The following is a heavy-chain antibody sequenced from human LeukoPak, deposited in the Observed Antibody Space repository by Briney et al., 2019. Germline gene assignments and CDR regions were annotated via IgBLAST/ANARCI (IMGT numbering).Heavy chain of an antibody. Sequence: PGGSLRLSCTASGFTFGDYAMSWVRQAPGKGLEWVANINWNGGSTGYADSVKGRFTISRDNTKNSVFLQMHSLRGDDTALYYCARDMLLEDAFDIWGQGTMVIVSS. D-gene: IGHD3-10*02. CDR2: INWNGGST. V-gene: IGHV3-20*04. CDR3: ARDMLLEDAFDI. J-gene: IGHJ3*02. CDR1: GFTFGDYA.